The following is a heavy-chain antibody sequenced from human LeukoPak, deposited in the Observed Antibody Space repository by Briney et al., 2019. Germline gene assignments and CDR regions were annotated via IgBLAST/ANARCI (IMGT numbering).Heavy chain of an antibody. CDR1: RFTFSSHS. D-gene: IGHD3-3*01. J-gene: IGHJ4*02. Sequence: GGSLRLSCAAPRFTFSSHSMNWVRQAPGKGLEWVSYISSSSSYIYYADSVKGRFAISRDNAKNSLYLQMNSLRAEDSAIYYCARDPRLEISGMVIDMLDYWGRGTLVTVSS. CDR2: ISSSSSYI. V-gene: IGHV3-21*01. CDR3: ARDPRLEISGMVIDMLDY.